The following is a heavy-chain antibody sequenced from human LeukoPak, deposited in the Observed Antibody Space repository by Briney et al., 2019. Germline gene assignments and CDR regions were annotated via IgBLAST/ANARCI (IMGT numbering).Heavy chain of an antibody. Sequence: SGTLSLTCAVYGGSFSGYYWSWIRQPPGKGLEWIGEINHSGSTNYNPSLKSRVTISVDTSKNQFSLKLSSVTAADTAVYYCARFLAYYDFWSGYRYFDYWGQGTLVTVSS. CDR2: INHSGST. J-gene: IGHJ4*02. D-gene: IGHD3-3*01. V-gene: IGHV4-34*01. CDR3: ARFLAYYDFWSGYRYFDY. CDR1: GGSFSGYY.